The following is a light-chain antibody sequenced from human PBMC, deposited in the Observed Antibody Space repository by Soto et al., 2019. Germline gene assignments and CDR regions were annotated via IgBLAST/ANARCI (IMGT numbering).Light chain of an antibody. J-gene: IGLJ2*01. CDR2: RNN. CDR1: SSNVGSYY. Sequence: QSVLTQPPSASGTPGQRVTISCSGSSSNVGSYYVYWYQQLPGTAPKLLIYRNNQRPSGVPDRFSGSKSGTSASLAISGLRSEDEADYYCAAWDVRLSGPGVVFGGGTKLTVL. CDR3: AAWDVRLSGPGVV. V-gene: IGLV1-47*01.